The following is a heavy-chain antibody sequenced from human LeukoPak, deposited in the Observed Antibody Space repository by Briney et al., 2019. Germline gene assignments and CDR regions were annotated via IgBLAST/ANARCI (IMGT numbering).Heavy chain of an antibody. Sequence: GGSLRLSCAASGFTFSGSAMHWVRQAPGKGLEWVSAISGSGGSTYYADSVKGRFTISRDNSKNTLYLQMNSLRAEDTAVYYCAKDLGYDFWSGYYSDYWGQGTLVTVSS. CDR1: GFTFSGSA. V-gene: IGHV3-23*01. CDR2: ISGSGGST. D-gene: IGHD3-3*01. CDR3: AKDLGYDFWSGYYSDY. J-gene: IGHJ4*02.